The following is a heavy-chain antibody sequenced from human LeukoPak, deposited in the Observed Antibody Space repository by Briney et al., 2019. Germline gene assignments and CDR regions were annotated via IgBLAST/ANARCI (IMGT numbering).Heavy chain of an antibody. J-gene: IGHJ5*01. CDR2: VNHRGTT. Sequence: SETLSLTCAVSGGSFSDYFWGWLRQPPGKGLEWIGEVNHRGTTNLNPALRSRVTISVDTSNNQFSLKLSSVTAADTAVYYCARLHLWPENWFDSWGQGTLVTVSS. CDR3: ARLHLWPENWFDS. V-gene: IGHV4-34*01. D-gene: IGHD3-10*01. CDR1: GGSFSDYF.